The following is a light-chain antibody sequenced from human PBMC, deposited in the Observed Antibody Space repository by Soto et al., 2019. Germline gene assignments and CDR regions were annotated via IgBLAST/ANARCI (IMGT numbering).Light chain of an antibody. Sequence: QSVLTQPPSASATPEQRVTMSCSGSNIGSRSVYWYQHLPGTAPQLLIYSTDLRPSGVPDRFSGSKSGTSASLAISGLQSEDEANYYCATWDDSLNGWVFGGGTKLTVL. J-gene: IGLJ3*02. CDR1: SNIGSRS. CDR2: STD. CDR3: ATWDDSLNGWV. V-gene: IGLV1-44*01.